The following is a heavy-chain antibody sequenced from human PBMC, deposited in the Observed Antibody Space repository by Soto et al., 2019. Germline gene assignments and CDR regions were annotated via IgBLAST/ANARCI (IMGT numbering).Heavy chain of an antibody. CDR2: ISYDGSNK. D-gene: IGHD6-13*01. J-gene: IGHJ4*02. Sequence: QVQLVESGGGVVQPGRSLRLSCAASGFTFSSYAMHWVRQAPGKGLEWVAVISYDGSNKYYADSVKGRFTISRDNSKNTLYLQMSSLRAEDTAVYYCARVTDTGYSTSYWGQGTLVTVSS. CDR3: ARVTDTGYSTSY. CDR1: GFTFSSYA. V-gene: IGHV3-30-3*01.